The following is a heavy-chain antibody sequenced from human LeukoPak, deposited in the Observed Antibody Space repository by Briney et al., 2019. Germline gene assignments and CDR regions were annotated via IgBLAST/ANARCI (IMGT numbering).Heavy chain of an antibody. CDR1: GFTFSRYG. V-gene: IGHV3-30*03. CDR2: ISYDGSNK. D-gene: IGHD2-15*01. CDR3: ARAVFDMKCSGGSCLYFDY. J-gene: IGHJ4*02. Sequence: GRSLRLSCAASGFTFSRYGMHWVRQASGKGLEWVALISYDGSNKYYADSVKGRFTISRDNSKNTLYLQMNSLRAEDTAVYYCARAVFDMKCSGGSCLYFDYWGQGTLVTVSS.